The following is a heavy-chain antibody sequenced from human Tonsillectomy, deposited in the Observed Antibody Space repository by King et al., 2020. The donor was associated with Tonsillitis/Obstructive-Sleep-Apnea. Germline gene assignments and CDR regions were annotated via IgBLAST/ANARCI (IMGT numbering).Heavy chain of an antibody. Sequence: QLVQSAAEVKKPGESLKISCKASGYSFANNWIAWVRQMPGRGLELMGIIWPGDSDTRYSPSFQGQVSISADKSISTAYLQWSSLEASDTGMYYCAKTSGPATGYNWFDPWGQGTLVTVSS. CDR2: IWPGDSDT. J-gene: IGHJ5*02. CDR3: AKTSGPATGYNWFDP. CDR1: GYSFANNW. D-gene: IGHD5-12*01. V-gene: IGHV5-51*06.